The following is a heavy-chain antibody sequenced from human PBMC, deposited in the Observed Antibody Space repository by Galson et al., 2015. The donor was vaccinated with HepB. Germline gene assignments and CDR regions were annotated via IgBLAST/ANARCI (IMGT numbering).Heavy chain of an antibody. CDR3: GRIPVAGLWYFDL. J-gene: IGHJ2*01. Sequence: SLRLSCAASGFSFSSYGMTWVRQAPGKGLEWVSSISGSGGSTFQADSARGRFTSSRDNSKNILYLQMNSLRAEDTAVYYCGRIPVAGLWYFDLWGRGTLVTVSS. D-gene: IGHD6-19*01. V-gene: IGHV3-23*01. CDR2: ISGSGGST. CDR1: GFSFSSYG.